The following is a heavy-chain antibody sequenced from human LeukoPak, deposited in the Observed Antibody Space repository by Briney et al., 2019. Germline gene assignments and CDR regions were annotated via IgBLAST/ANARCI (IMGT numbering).Heavy chain of an antibody. Sequence: TSETLSLTCTVSGGSISSYYWSWIRQPPGKGLEWIGYIYYSGSTNYNPSLKSRVTISVDTSKNQFSLKLSSVTAADTAVYYCARGFRIPGIAAVWGQGTLVTVSP. D-gene: IGHD6-13*01. V-gene: IGHV4-59*01. CDR3: ARGFRIPGIAAV. J-gene: IGHJ4*02. CDR1: GGSISSYY. CDR2: IYYSGST.